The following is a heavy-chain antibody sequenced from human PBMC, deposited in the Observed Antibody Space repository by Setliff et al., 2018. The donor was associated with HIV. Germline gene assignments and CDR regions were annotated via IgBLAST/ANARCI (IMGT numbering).Heavy chain of an antibody. CDR1: GGSFSGYY. J-gene: IGHJ4*02. CDR3: ARGLHNYGHFDY. CDR2: INHGGST. Sequence: PSLTCAVYGGSFSGYYWSWIRQSPGKGLEWIGQINHGGSTNYSPSLKSRVTMSIDTSKNQFSLRLSSVTAADTAVYYCARGLHNYGHFDYWGQGTLVTVSS. D-gene: IGHD3-16*01. V-gene: IGHV4-34*01.